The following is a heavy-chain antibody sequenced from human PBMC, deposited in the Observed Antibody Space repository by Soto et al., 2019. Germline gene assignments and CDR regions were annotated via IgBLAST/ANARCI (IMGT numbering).Heavy chain of an antibody. D-gene: IGHD4-17*01. Sequence: PSETLSLTCTVSGGSISSGGYYWSWIRPHPGKGLEWIGYIYYSGSTYYNPSLKSRVTISVDTSKNQFSLKLSSVTAADTAVYYCARDLHDYGDYEVGGYFDYWGQGTLVTVSS. CDR1: GGSISSGGYY. J-gene: IGHJ4*02. CDR2: IYYSGST. CDR3: ARDLHDYGDYEVGGYFDY. V-gene: IGHV4-31*03.